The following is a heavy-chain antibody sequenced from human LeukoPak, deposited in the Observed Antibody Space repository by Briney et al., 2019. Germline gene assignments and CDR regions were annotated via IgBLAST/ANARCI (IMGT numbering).Heavy chain of an antibody. CDR1: GFTSGSYG. Sequence: GRFLRLSCAASGFTSGSYGTHWVRQAPGKGPEWVAVIWYDGSNIYYADSVKGRFTISRDNSKNTLFLQMNSLRAEDTAVYYCARGYDKPDYWGQGTLVTVFS. CDR2: IWYDGSNI. J-gene: IGHJ4*01. V-gene: IGHV3-33*01. CDR3: ARGYDKPDY. D-gene: IGHD3-3*01.